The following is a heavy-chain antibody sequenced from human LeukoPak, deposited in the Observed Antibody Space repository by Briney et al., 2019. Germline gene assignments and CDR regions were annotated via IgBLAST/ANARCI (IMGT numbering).Heavy chain of an antibody. CDR2: INPKSGDT. CDR1: GYIFTGHY. D-gene: IGHD2-2*01. V-gene: IGHV1-2*02. CDR3: ARDGGHCGSNSCSVYYYYGLDA. J-gene: IGHJ6*02. Sequence: GASVKVSCKASGYIFTGHYMHWVRQAPGQGLEWMGWINPKSGDTNHAQKFQGRVTMTWDTSISTAYMELSRLRSDDTAVYYCARDGGHCGSNSCSVYYYYGLDAWGQGTTVTVSS.